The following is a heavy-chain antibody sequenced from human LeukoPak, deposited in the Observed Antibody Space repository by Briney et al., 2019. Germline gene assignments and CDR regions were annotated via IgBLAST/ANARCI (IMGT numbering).Heavy chain of an antibody. CDR2: INPDGTVT. Sequence: GGSLRLSRSASGLNLCNQWIEWVRQAPGKGLVWVSTINPDGTVTTYADSVKGRFTISRDNAKNTLYLQMNSLRAQVTTVYCFVRDSPSGFFDLWGRGTLVTVSS. D-gene: IGHD6-19*01. J-gene: IGHJ2*01. V-gene: IGHV3-74*01. CDR1: GLNLCNQW. CDR3: VRDSPSGFFDL.